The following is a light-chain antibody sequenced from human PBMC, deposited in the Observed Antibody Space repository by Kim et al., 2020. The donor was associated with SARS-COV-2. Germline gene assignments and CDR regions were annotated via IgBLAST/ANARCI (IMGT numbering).Light chain of an antibody. CDR1: QSVSSSY. J-gene: IGKJ5*01. Sequence: LSPGERATLSCRASQSVSSSYLAWYQQKPGQAPRLLIYGASSRATGIPDRFSGSGSGTDFTLTISRLEPEDFAMYYCQQYGSSITFGQGTRLEIK. V-gene: IGKV3-20*01. CDR2: GAS. CDR3: QQYGSSIT.